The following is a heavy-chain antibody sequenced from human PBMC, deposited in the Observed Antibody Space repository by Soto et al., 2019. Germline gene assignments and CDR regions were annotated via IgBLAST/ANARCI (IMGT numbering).Heavy chain of an antibody. V-gene: IGHV1-69*01. J-gene: IGHJ3*01. D-gene: IGHD6-19*01. CDR2: IVPLPGTT. CDR1: VGTFTKYA. Sequence: QVQLVQSGAAVRKPGSSVKVSCKASVGTFTKYAITWVRQAPRQGLEWMGGIVPLPGTTNYAHKFRGRVTISADASTSTAYLELSSLRSEDTAVYYCASGVGGLGGSSGWPDYAFDVWGQGTMVIVSS. CDR3: ASGVGGLGGSSGWPDYAFDV.